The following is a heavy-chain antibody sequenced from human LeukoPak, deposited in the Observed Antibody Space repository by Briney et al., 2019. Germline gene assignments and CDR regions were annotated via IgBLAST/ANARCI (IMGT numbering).Heavy chain of an antibody. D-gene: IGHD6-13*01. CDR2: ICPGDSDT. CDR1: GYSFTSYW. J-gene: IGHJ3*02. V-gene: IGHV5-51*01. Sequence: GESLKISCKGSGYSFTSYWIGWVRQMPGKGLEWMGIICPGDSDTRYSPSFQGQVTISADKSISTAYLQWSSLKASDTAMYYCARQRRNGGIAASNDAFDIWGQGTMVTVSS. CDR3: ARQRRNGGIAASNDAFDI.